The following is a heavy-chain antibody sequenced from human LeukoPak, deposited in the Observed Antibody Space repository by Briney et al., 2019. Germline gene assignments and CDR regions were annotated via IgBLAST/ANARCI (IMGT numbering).Heavy chain of an antibody. CDR1: GGSISSYY. J-gene: IGHJ4*02. CDR2: IYTSGST. V-gene: IGHV4-4*07. CDR3: ARDGPDYSNPNYFDY. Sequence: PSETLSLTCTVSGGSISSYYWSWIRQPAGKGLEWIGRIYTSGSTNYNPSLKSRVTMSVDTSKNQFSLKLSSVTAADTAVYYCARDGPDYSNPNYFDYWGQGTLVTVSS. D-gene: IGHD4-11*01.